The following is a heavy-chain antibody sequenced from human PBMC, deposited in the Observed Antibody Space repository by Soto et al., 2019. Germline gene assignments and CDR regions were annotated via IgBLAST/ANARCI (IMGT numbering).Heavy chain of an antibody. Sequence: GGSLRLSCAASGFTFGDYAMEWVRQVPGKGLEWVSGIDCTGGSIDYADSVKGRFTTSRDNAKNLLYLQMNGLRAEDTAVYYCVKDGAQDVGKCYFNFWGQGTPVTVSS. J-gene: IGHJ4*02. D-gene: IGHD3-10*01. CDR1: GFTFGDYA. CDR3: VKDGAQDVGKCYFNF. CDR2: IDCTGGSI. V-gene: IGHV3-23*01.